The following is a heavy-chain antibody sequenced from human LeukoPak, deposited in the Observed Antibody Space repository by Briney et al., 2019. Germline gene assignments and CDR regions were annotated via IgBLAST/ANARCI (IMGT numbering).Heavy chain of an antibody. J-gene: IGHJ4*02. Sequence: SETLSLTCTVSGGSISSYYWSWIRQPPGKGLEWIGYIYYSGSTNYNPSLKSRVTISVETSKNQFPLKLSSVTAADTAVYYCARVTGYMIEDYFDYWGQGTLVTVSS. CDR1: GGSISSYY. V-gene: IGHV4-59*01. D-gene: IGHD3-22*01. CDR3: ARVTGYMIEDYFDY. CDR2: IYYSGST.